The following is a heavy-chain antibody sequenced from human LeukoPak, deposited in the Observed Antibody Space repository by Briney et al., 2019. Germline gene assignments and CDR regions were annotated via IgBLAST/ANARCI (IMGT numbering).Heavy chain of an antibody. CDR2: IYPGGSDT. Sequence: GESLKISCKGSGYSFTSYWIGWVRQMPGKGLEWMGIIYPGGSDTRYSPSFQGQVTISADKPISTAYLQWSSLKASDTAMYYCARPRLGLGWYFDLWGRGTLVTVSS. J-gene: IGHJ2*01. CDR1: GYSFTSYW. D-gene: IGHD3-16*01. V-gene: IGHV5-51*01. CDR3: ARPRLGLGWYFDL.